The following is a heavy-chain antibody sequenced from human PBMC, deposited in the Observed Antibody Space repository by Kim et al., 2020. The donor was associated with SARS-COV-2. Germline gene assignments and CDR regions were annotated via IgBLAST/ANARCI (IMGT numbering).Heavy chain of an antibody. V-gene: IGHV3-21*01. CDR2: ISSSSTYI. D-gene: IGHD2-8*01. CDR3: ARDTEGYCTNGVCSGLDY. J-gene: IGHJ4*02. CDR1: GFTFSTYS. Sequence: GGSLRLSCAASGFTFSTYSMNWVRQAPGKGLEWVSSISSSSTYIYYADSVKGRFTISIDNAKNSLYLQMNSLRAEDTAVYYCARDTEGYCTNGVCSGLDYWGQGTLVTVSS.